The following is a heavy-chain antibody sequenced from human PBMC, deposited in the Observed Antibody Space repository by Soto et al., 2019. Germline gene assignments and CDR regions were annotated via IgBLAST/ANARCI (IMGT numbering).Heavy chain of an antibody. CDR2: IYWDDDK. D-gene: IGHD3-16*02. V-gene: IGHV2-5*02. CDR3: AHVVITFGGVVADDAFDV. J-gene: IGHJ3*01. Sequence: SGPTLVNPTETLTLTCTFSGFSLTTRGEGVGWIRQPPGKALEWLAVIYWDDDKCYSPSLKTRLILTKDTSKNQVVLTMTNMDSVDTATYFCAHVVITFGGVVADDAFDVWGQGTMVTVSS. CDR1: GFSLTTRGEG.